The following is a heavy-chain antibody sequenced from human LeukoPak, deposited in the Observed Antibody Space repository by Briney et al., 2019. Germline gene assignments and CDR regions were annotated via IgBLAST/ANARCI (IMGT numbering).Heavy chain of an antibody. CDR2: ISYDGSNK. CDR3: TRVQAWYSYGSGFDY. D-gene: IGHD5-18*01. CDR1: GFTFSSYA. V-gene: IGHV3-30*04. J-gene: IGHJ4*02. Sequence: GGSLRLSCAASGFTFSSYAMHCVRQAPGKGLEWVAVISYDGSNKYYADSVKGRFTISRDNSKNTLYLQMNSLRAEDTAVYYCTRVQAWYSYGSGFDYWGQGTLVTVSS.